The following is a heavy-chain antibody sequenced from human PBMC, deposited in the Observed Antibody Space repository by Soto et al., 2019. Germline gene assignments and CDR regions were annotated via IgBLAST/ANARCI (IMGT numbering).Heavy chain of an antibody. D-gene: IGHD3-3*01. V-gene: IGHV4-31*03. Sequence: QVQRQESGPGLVKPSQTLSLTCTVSGGSISSGGYYWSWIRQHPGKGLEWIGYIYYSGSTYYNPSLKSRVTISVDTSKNQFSLKLSSVTAADTAVYYCARVRREGSYEFWRDGTSFDYLGQGPLVTVSS. CDR3: ARVRREGSYEFWRDGTSFDY. CDR2: IYYSGST. J-gene: IGHJ4*02. CDR1: GGSISSGGYY.